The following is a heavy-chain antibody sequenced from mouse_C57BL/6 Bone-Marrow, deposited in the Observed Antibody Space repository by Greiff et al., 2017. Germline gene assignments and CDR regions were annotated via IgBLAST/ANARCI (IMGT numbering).Heavy chain of an antibody. V-gene: IGHV1-81*01. CDR1: GYTFTSYG. CDR3: ARQGCMDY. Sequence: QVQLKESGAELARPGASVKLSCKASGYTFTSYGISWVKQRTGQGLEWIGEIYPRSGNTSYNEKFKGKATLTADKSSSTAYMELRSLTLEGSAVYFCARQGCMDYWGQGTSVTVSS. CDR2: IYPRSGNT. J-gene: IGHJ4*01.